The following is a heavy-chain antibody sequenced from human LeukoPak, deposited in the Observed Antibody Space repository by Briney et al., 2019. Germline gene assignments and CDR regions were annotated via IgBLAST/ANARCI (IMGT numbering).Heavy chain of an antibody. D-gene: IGHD3-3*01. V-gene: IGHV6-1*01. Sequence: SQALSLTPALSGDSLSIHSAAWDWIRRSQARGVEWLGKPYYRSKWYNDNALSVKSRITINPDTSKNQFSLQLNSVSPEGTAVYNSAREKEWSSNWFYTWGQGTLVTVSS. CDR3: AREKEWSSNWFYT. J-gene: IGHJ5*02. CDR1: GDSLSIHSAA. CDR2: PYYRSKWYN.